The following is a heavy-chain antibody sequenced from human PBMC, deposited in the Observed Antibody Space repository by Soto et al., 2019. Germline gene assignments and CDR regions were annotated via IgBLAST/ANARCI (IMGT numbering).Heavy chain of an antibody. CDR1: GFTFDDYA. CDR2: ISWNSGSI. V-gene: IGHV3-9*01. Sequence: EVQLVESGGGLVQPGRSLRLSCAASGFTFDDYAMHWVRQAPGKGLEWVSGISWNSGSIGYADSVKGRFTISRDNAKNSLYLQMNSLRAEDTALYYCAKDAYYYDSSGYYGYWGQGTLVTVSS. D-gene: IGHD3-22*01. J-gene: IGHJ4*02. CDR3: AKDAYYYDSSGYYGY.